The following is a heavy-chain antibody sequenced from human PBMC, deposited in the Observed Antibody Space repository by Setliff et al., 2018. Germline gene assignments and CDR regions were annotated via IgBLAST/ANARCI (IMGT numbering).Heavy chain of an antibody. V-gene: IGHV4-59*01. CDR1: GMSITSYY. D-gene: IGHD3-16*01. CDR3: ARALRSPLGGTAFVPVHFDP. Sequence: PSEILSLTCSVSGMSITSYYWSWTRQSPGRGLEWIGYIYYTGSTTYSPSLKSRVTISPDTSKNQFHLTVKSVTEADTAVYYCARALRSPLGGTAFVPVHFDPWGQGILVTVSS. J-gene: IGHJ5*02. CDR2: IYYTGST.